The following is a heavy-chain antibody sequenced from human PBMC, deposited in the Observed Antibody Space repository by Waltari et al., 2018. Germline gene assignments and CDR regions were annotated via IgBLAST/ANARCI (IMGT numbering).Heavy chain of an antibody. CDR1: GGSISSHY. CDR2: IYYSGST. D-gene: IGHD2-2*01. V-gene: IGHV4-59*11. Sequence: QVQLQESGPGLVKPSETLSLTCTVSGGSISSHYWSWIRQPPGKGLEWIGYIYYSGSTNYNPSLKSRVTISVDTSKNQFSLKLSSVTAADTAVYYCARGIVVVPAAKDAFDIWGQGTMVTVSS. J-gene: IGHJ3*02. CDR3: ARGIVVVPAAKDAFDI.